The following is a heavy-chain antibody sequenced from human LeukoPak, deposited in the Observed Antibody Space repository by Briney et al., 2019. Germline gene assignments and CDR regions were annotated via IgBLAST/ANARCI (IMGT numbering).Heavy chain of an antibody. J-gene: IGHJ4*02. CDR1: GFTFSSYW. CDR3: ARDSAIWFGELLPPFDY. Sequence: GGSLRLSCAASGFTFSSYWMSWVRQAPGKGLEWVANIKQDGSEKYYVDSVKGGFTISRDNAKNSLYLQMNSLRAEDTAVYYCARDSAIWFGELLPPFDYWGQGTLVTVSS. V-gene: IGHV3-7*01. D-gene: IGHD3-10*01. CDR2: IKQDGSEK.